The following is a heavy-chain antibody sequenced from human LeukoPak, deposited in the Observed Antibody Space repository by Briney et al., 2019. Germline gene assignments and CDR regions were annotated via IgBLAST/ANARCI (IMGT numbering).Heavy chain of an antibody. CDR1: GGSFSGYY. V-gene: IGHV4-34*01. D-gene: IGHD3-3*01. CDR2: INHSGST. Sequence: SETLSLTCAVYGGSFSGYYWSWIRQPPGKGLEWIGEINHSGSTNYNPSLKSRVTISVDTSKNQFSLKLSSVTAADTAVYYCARGVDTIFGVGNNWFDPWGQGTLVTVSS. J-gene: IGHJ5*02. CDR3: ARGVDTIFGVGNNWFDP.